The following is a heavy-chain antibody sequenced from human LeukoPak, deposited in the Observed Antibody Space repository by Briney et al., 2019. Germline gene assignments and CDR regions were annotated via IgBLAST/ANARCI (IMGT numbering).Heavy chain of an antibody. CDR2: ISYDGSNK. Sequence: GRSLRFSCAASGFTFSSYAMHWVRQAPGKGLEWVAVISYDGSNKYYADSVKGRFTISRDNSKNTLYLQMNSLRAEDTAVYYCARERYDSSGYYYDWFDPWGQGTLVTVSS. CDR3: ARERYDSSGYYYDWFDP. D-gene: IGHD3-22*01. V-gene: IGHV3-30*04. CDR1: GFTFSSYA. J-gene: IGHJ5*02.